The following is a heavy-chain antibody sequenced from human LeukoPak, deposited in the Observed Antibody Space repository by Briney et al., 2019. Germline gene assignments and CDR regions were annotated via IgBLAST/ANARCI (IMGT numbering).Heavy chain of an antibody. CDR1: GYTFTSYG. Sequence: GASVKVSCKASGYTFTSYGISWVRQAPGQGLEWMGWISAYNGNTNYAQKLQGRVTMTTDTSTSTAYMELRSLRSDDTAVYYCARARMVRGALLYYFDYWGQGTLVTVSS. CDR2: ISAYNGNT. V-gene: IGHV1-18*01. CDR3: ARARMVRGALLYYFDY. J-gene: IGHJ4*02. D-gene: IGHD3-10*01.